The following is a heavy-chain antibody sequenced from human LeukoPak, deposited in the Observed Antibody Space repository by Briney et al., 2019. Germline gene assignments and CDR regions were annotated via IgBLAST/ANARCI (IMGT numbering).Heavy chain of an antibody. Sequence: PSETLSLTCTVSGGSISSSSYYWGWIRQPPGKGLEWIGSIYYSGSTYYNPSLKSRVTISVDTSKNQFSLKLSSVTAADTALYYCARARIEYTGSYLNWFDPWGQGTLVTVSS. V-gene: IGHV4-39*07. CDR1: GGSISSSSYY. J-gene: IGHJ5*02. D-gene: IGHD1-26*01. CDR2: IYYSGST. CDR3: ARARIEYTGSYLNWFDP.